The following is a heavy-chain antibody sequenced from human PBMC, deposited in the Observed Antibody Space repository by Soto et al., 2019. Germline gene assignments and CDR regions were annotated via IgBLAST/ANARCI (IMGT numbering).Heavy chain of an antibody. CDR3: ARGRGYVYGSNFYGLDV. J-gene: IGHJ6*02. CDR2: INHSGTT. D-gene: IGHD6-25*01. CDR1: RGSFSGFY. Sequence: SETLSLTCGVYRGSFSGFYWSWVRQTPGGGLEWIGEINHSGTTNYNPSFQNRVAISVDKSTNNFSLKMTSVTAADAAVYYCARGRGYVYGSNFYGLDVWGQGTTVTVSS. V-gene: IGHV4-34*01.